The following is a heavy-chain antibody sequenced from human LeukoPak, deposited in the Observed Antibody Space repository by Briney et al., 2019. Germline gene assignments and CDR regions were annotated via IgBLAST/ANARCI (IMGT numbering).Heavy chain of an antibody. CDR1: GFTFDDYA. D-gene: IGHD6-19*01. CDR3: AKEAVAGTDYYGMDV. J-gene: IGHJ6*02. V-gene: IGHV3-9*01. Sequence: GRSLRLSCAASGFTFDDYAMHWVRRAPGKGLEWVSGISWNSGSIGYADSVKGRFTISRDNAKNSLYLQMNSLRAEDTALYYCAKEAVAGTDYYGMDVWGQGTTVTVSS. CDR2: ISWNSGSI.